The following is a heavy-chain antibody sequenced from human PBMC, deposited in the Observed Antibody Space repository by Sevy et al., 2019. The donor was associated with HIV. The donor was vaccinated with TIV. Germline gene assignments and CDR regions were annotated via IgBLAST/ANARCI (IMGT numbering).Heavy chain of an antibody. D-gene: IGHD5-12*01. CDR1: GYTFASYG. Sequence: ASVKVSCKASGYTFASYGITWVRQAPGQGLEWMGWISNYNSNRKSAQKFQDRLTLTTDTSTSTAYMELRSLRKDDTAVYYCATGISVVPTTGVWFVPWGQGTLVTDSS. J-gene: IGHJ5*02. V-gene: IGHV1-18*01. CDR2: ISNYNSNR. CDR3: ATGISVVPTTGVWFVP.